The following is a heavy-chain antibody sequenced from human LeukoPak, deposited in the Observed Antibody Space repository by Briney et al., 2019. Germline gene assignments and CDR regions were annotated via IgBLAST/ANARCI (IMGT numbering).Heavy chain of an antibody. Sequence: SQTLSLTCAVSGGSISSGGYSWSWIRQPPGKGLEWIGYIYHSGCTYYNPSLKSRVTISVDRSKNQFSLKLSSVTAADTAVYYCATFTQTTIDYYGMDVWGQGTTVTVSS. V-gene: IGHV4-30-2*01. J-gene: IGHJ6*02. CDR2: IYHSGCT. CDR3: ATFTQTTIDYYGMDV. D-gene: IGHD4-11*01. CDR1: GGSISSGGYS.